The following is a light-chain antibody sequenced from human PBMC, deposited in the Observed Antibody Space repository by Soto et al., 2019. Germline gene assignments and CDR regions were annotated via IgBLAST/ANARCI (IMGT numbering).Light chain of an antibody. J-gene: IGKJ1*01. CDR2: KAS. CDR3: QHYNTYPWT. V-gene: IGKV1-5*03. Sequence: DIQMTQSPSTLSASVGDRVTITCRASQSISSWVAWYQQKPGKGPKLLIYKASHLESGVPSRFSVSGSGTEFTLTISSLQPGDFATYYCQHYNTYPWTFGHGTKVDIK. CDR1: QSISSW.